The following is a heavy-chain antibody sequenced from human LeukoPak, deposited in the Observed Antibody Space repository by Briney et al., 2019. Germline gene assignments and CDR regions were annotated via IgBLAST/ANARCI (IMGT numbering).Heavy chain of an antibody. D-gene: IGHD6-19*01. CDR3: ARGSGSGSDGNGNDY. Sequence: GASVKVSCKASGGTFSSYAISWVRQAPGQGLEWMGRIIPILGIANYAQKFQGRVTITADKSTSAAYMELSSLRSDDTAIYYCARGSGSGSDGNGNDYWGQGTLVTVSS. J-gene: IGHJ4*02. CDR1: GGTFSSYA. V-gene: IGHV1-69*04. CDR2: IIPILGIA.